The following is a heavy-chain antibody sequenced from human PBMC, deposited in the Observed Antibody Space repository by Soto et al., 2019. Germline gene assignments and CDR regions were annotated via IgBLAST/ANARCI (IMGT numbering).Heavy chain of an antibody. D-gene: IGHD5-18*01. CDR3: ARGLEYTYGRAIDI. J-gene: IGHJ3*02. V-gene: IGHV3-48*01. Sequence: PGGSLRLSCAASGFTFSSYSMNWVRQAPGKGLEWVSYISSSSSTIYYADSVKGRFTISRDNAKNSLYLQMNSLRAEDTAVYYCARGLEYTYGRAIDIWGQGTMVTVSS. CDR1: GFTFSSYS. CDR2: ISSSSSTI.